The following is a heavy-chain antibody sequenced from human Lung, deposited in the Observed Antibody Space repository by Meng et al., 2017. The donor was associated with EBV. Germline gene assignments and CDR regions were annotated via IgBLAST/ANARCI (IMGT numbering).Heavy chain of an antibody. CDR2: FVNNVDT. Sequence: QGHLLQSGAGVKKPGASVRVSCEASGYTFASYGISWLRQAPGQGLEWMGWFVNNVDTYSAQKFQGRVTMTTDTHTSTAFMELRSLRSDDTAVYYCARGTPGRSYSDYWGQGTLVTVSS. D-gene: IGHD3-10*01. CDR1: GYTFASYG. J-gene: IGHJ4*02. CDR3: ARGTPGRSYSDY. V-gene: IGHV1-18*01.